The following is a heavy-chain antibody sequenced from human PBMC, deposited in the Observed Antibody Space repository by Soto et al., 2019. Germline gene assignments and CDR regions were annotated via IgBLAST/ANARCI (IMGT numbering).Heavy chain of an antibody. Sequence: QVQLHQWGAGLLKPSETLSLACSIYSGSFSGYYWSWIRQPPGKGLEGIGEINQSGNTNYSPSLKSRVSISIDTSKKQFSLNLASVSAADTAVYYCARAPKVSGSSQTRPDFWGQGTLVTVSS. CDR2: INQSGNT. D-gene: IGHD6-6*01. CDR1: SGSFSGYY. CDR3: ARAPKVSGSSQTRPDF. V-gene: IGHV4-34*01. J-gene: IGHJ4*02.